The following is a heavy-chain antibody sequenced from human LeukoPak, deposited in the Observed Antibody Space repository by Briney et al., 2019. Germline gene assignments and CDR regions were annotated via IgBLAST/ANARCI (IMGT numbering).Heavy chain of an antibody. CDR2: ISSSGGNT. J-gene: IGHJ6*02. Sequence: GGSLRLSCAATGFTFSSCAMSWVRQAPGKGLEWVSSISSSGGNTYYADSVKGRFTISRDNSKNTLYLQMNSLRAEDTAVYYCARHWGPTVTYYYGMDVWGQGTTVTVSS. CDR1: GFTFSSCA. D-gene: IGHD4-11*01. CDR3: ARHWGPTVTYYYGMDV. V-gene: IGHV3-23*01.